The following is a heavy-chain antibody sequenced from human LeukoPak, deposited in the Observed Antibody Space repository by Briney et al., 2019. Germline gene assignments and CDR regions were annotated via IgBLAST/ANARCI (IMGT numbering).Heavy chain of an antibody. V-gene: IGHV1-18*01. Sequence: GASVNVSCKASGYTFTTSGISWVRQAPGQGLEWMGWISAYNGNTNYAQKLQGRVTMTRDTSTSTAYMELKSLRSDDTAVYYCARERAYDSSGRILYYFDYWGQGTLVTVSS. D-gene: IGHD3-22*01. CDR2: ISAYNGNT. CDR3: ARERAYDSSGRILYYFDY. CDR1: GYTFTTSG. J-gene: IGHJ4*02.